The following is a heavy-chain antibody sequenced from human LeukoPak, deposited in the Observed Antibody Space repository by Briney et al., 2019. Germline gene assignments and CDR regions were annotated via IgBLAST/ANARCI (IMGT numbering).Heavy chain of an antibody. D-gene: IGHD5-12*01. CDR1: GFTFSTYA. V-gene: IGHV3-23*01. Sequence: GGSLRLSCAASGFTFSTYAMSWVRQAPGKGLEWVSAVRGSGTDTYYADSVKGRFTISRDNSKNTLYLQLNSLRAEGTAIYYCAKTSRTNSAYDSPFDYWGQGTLVTVSS. CDR2: VRGSGTDT. J-gene: IGHJ4*02. CDR3: AKTSRTNSAYDSPFDY.